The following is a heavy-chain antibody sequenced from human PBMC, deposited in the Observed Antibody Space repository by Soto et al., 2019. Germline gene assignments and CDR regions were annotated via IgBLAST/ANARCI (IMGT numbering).Heavy chain of an antibody. Sequence: QVQLVQSGAEVKKPGASVKVSCKASGYTFNSYGVSWVRQAPGQGLEWMGWISGYDANTNYAQKFQDRVTLTTDTSTSTAYMELRSLRSDDTAVYYCARDGSYFDRAFDYWGQGTLVTVSS. D-gene: IGHD1-26*01. CDR1: GYTFNSYG. V-gene: IGHV1-18*01. J-gene: IGHJ4*02. CDR3: ARDGSYFDRAFDY. CDR2: ISGYDANT.